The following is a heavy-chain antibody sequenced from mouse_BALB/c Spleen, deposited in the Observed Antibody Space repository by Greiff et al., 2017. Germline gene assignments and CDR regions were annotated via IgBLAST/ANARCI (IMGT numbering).Heavy chain of an antibody. CDR2: IYPGNSDT. V-gene: IGHV1-5*01. CDR1: GYTFTSYW. CDR3: TRPAYYRYDGAMDY. D-gene: IGHD2-14*01. J-gene: IGHJ4*01. Sequence: EVQLQQSGTVLARPGASVKMSCKASGYTFTSYWMHWVKQRPGQGLEWIGAIYPGNSDTSYNQKFKGKAKLTAVTSTSTAYMELSSLTNEDSAVYYCTRPAYYRYDGAMDYWGQGTSVTVSS.